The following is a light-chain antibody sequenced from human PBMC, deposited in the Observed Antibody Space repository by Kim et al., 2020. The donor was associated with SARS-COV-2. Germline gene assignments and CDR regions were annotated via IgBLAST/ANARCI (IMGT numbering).Light chain of an antibody. CDR3: QQRSNWPLT. CDR2: DAS. Sequence: WSPGERATLSCRASQSVSSYLAWYQQKPGQAPRLLIYDASNRATGIPARFSGSGSGTDFTITISSLEPEDFEVYYCQQRSNWPLTFGGGTKVDIK. J-gene: IGKJ4*01. V-gene: IGKV3-11*01. CDR1: QSVSSY.